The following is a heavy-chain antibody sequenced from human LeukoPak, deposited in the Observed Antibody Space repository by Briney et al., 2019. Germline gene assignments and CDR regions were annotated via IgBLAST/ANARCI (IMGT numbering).Heavy chain of an antibody. CDR1: GGSFSDYY. D-gene: IGHD5/OR15-5a*01. CDR3: ASLRYATQKPVDY. J-gene: IGHJ4*02. V-gene: IGHV4-34*01. CDR2: INHSGST. Sequence: KPSETLSLTCAVYGGSFSDYYWSWIRQPPGKGLEWIGEINHSGSTNYNPSLKSRVTISVDTSKNQFSLKLSSVTAADTAVYYCASLRYATQKPVDYWGQGTLVTVSS.